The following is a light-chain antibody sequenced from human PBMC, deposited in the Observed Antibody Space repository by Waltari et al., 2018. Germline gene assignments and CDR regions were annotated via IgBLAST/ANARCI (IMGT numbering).Light chain of an antibody. Sequence: QSALTQPASVSGSPGRWITISGTGTSSDGGGYNYVSWYQQPPGKAPNLFIYDVSNRHSGVSNRSSCSTSGNTASLTISGLQAAHDAHYYCSSYISSDTLELFGGGTSLTV. CDR2: DVS. CDR1: SSDGGGYNY. V-gene: IGLV2-14*03. J-gene: IGLJ2*01. CDR3: SSYISSDTLEL.